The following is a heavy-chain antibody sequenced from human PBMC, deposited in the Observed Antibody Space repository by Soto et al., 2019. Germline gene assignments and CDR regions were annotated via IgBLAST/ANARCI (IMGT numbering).Heavy chain of an antibody. V-gene: IGHV1-58*01. D-gene: IGHD2-8*01. CDR1: GFTFTSSA. CDR2: IAVGSGYT. J-gene: IGHJ4*02. Sequence: SVKVSCKASGFTFTSSAFQWVRQARGQRLEWIGWIAVGSGYTNYAQRFQDRVTLTRDVSTATTYMELSRLTSEDTAIYYCAADATAWQQMVPSDYWGQGTLVTVSS. CDR3: AADATAWQQMVPSDY.